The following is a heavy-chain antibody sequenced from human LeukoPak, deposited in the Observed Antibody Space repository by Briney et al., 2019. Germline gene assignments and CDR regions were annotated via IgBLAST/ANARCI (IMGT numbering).Heavy chain of an antibody. CDR3: ARGEDYYMDV. V-gene: IGHV4-59*12. Sequence: SETLSLTCTVSGSSISSYYWNWIRQPPGKGLEWIGYIYNSGSTNYNPSLKSRVTISVDTSKNQFSLKLSSVTAADTAVYYCARGEDYYMDVWGKGTTVTVSS. CDR2: IYNSGST. CDR1: GSSISSYY. J-gene: IGHJ6*03.